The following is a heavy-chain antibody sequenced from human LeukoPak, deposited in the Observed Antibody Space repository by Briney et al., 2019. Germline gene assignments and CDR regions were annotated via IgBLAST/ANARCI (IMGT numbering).Heavy chain of an antibody. D-gene: IGHD1-14*01. CDR1: AYNLGNYW. CDR3: ARHVAYKRWYYFDK. Sequence: GESLKISCEGSAYNLGNYWIAWVRQMPGQGLEWMGIVDARDSKTYYSPSFEGQVTISVDKSISTAFLQLNSLKASDTAVSYCARHVAYKRWYYFDKWGQGTLVTVSS. J-gene: IGHJ4*02. V-gene: IGHV5-51*01. CDR2: VDARDSKT.